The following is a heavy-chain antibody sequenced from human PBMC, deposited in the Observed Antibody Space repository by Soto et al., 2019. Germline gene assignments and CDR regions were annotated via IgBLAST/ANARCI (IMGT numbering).Heavy chain of an antibody. D-gene: IGHD3-10*01. V-gene: IGHV4-59*01. CDR1: GYSFSSYY. Sequence: SETLSLTCAVSGYSFSSYYWAWIRQPPGKGLEWIGYIHYSGGSSYNPSLKSRVSISINTSENQFSLKLSSVTAADTAVYYCARVQYYYGSGSYWGHYFGMDVWGQGTTVTVSS. CDR3: ARVQYYYGSGSYWGHYFGMDV. CDR2: IHYSGGS. J-gene: IGHJ6*02.